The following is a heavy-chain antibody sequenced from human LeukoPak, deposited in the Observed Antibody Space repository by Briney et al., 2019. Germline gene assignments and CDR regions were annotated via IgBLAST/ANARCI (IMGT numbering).Heavy chain of an antibody. CDR3: ARGGTWPTRLDY. D-gene: IGHD1-1*01. V-gene: IGHV4-39*07. CDR1: GGSISSSGYC. CDR2: IDYSGNT. J-gene: IGHJ4*02. Sequence: SETLSLTCTVSGGSISSSGYCWGWIRQPPGKGLEWIGSIDYSGNTNYNPSLKSRVIISVDTSKNQFSLKLTSVTAADTAVYFCARGGTWPTRLDYWGQGTLVTVSS.